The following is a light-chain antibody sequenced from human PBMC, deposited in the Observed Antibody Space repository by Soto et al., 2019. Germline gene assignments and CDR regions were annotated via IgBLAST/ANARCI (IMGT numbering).Light chain of an antibody. V-gene: IGKV3-15*01. CDR1: QSVSSN. J-gene: IGKJ1*01. Sequence: EIVMTQSPATLSVSPGERATLSCRASQSVSSNLAWFQQKPCQAPRLLIYGASTRGNSIPAKVSGSGSGTEVTLSITSLQSDDLAVYYCHQYNTWHSWTFGQGTNVEIQ. CDR2: GAS. CDR3: HQYNTWHSWT.